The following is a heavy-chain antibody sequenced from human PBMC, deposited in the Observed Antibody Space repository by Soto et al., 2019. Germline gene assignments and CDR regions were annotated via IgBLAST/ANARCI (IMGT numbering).Heavy chain of an antibody. J-gene: IGHJ4*02. CDR1: GDSMTTVGYY. CDR3: TRGDY. Sequence: QVQLQESGPGLVKPSQTPSLTCTVSGDSMTTVGYYWTWIRQHPGQGLEWIGFISYSGSTYYSSSLKGRVAISADTSKNQFSLKLNSVTAADTAVYYCTRGDYWGQGTLVTVSS. CDR2: ISYSGST. V-gene: IGHV4-31*03.